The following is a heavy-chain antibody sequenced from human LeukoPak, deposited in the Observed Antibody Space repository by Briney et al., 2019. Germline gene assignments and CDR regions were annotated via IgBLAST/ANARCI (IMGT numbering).Heavy chain of an antibody. J-gene: IGHJ4*02. D-gene: IGHD3-22*01. V-gene: IGHV1-18*01. CDR2: ISAYNGNT. CDR3: ARDSPEYYYDRSDGY. CDR1: GYTFTSYG. Sequence: GASVKVSCKASGYTFTSYGISWVRQAPGQGLEWMGWISAYNGNTNYAQKFQGRVTMTRDTSTTTVYMELTSLRSEDTAVYYCARDSPEYYYDRSDGYWGQGTLVAVSS.